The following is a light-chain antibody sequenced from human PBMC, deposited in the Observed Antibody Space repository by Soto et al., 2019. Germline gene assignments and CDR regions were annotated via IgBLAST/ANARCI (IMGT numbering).Light chain of an antibody. CDR1: SSNVGNNY. CDR2: DDN. J-gene: IGLJ2*01. V-gene: IGLV1-51*01. CDR3: GAWDSSLMGVV. Sequence: QSVLTQPPSVSEAPGQTVTISCSGSSSNVGNNYVSWYQQLPGTAPKLLIYDDNKRPSGIPDRFSGSKSATSATLDITALQTGAEADYYCGAWDSSLMGVVFGGGTKLTVL.